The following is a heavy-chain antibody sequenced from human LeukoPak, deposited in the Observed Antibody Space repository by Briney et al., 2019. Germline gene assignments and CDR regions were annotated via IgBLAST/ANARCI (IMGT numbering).Heavy chain of an antibody. Sequence: LSLTCTVSGGSISSGGYYWSWIRQHPGKGLEWIGYIYYSGSTYYNPSLKSRVTISVDTSKNQFSLKLSSVTAADTAVYYCARHRGTIRKYYYDSSGLNWFDPWGQGTLVTVSS. V-gene: IGHV4-31*03. J-gene: IGHJ5*02. CDR3: ARHRGTIRKYYYDSSGLNWFDP. CDR1: GGSISSGGYY. CDR2: IYYSGST. D-gene: IGHD3-22*01.